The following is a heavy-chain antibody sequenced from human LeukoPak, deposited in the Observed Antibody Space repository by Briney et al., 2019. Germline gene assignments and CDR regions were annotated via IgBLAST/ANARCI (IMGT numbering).Heavy chain of an antibody. CDR3: ARDGSESSSWYY. D-gene: IGHD6-13*01. CDR1: GFTFSSYA. CDR2: IYSGGST. V-gene: IGHV3-53*01. J-gene: IGHJ4*02. Sequence: GGSLRLSCAASGFTFSSYAMHWVRQAPGKGLEWVSVIYSGGSTYYADSVKGRFTISRDNSKNTLYLQMNSLRAEDTAVYYCARDGSESSSWYYWGQGTLVTVSS.